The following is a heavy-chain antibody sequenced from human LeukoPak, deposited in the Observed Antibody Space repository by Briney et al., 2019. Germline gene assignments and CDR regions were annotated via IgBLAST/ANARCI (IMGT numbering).Heavy chain of an antibody. D-gene: IGHD3-22*01. CDR1: GDTFTSYY. Sequence: ASVKVSCKASGDTFTSYYMHWVRQAPGQGLEWMGIVNPSGGSASYAQKFQGRVTMTRDMSTSTVYMELSSLRSEDTAVYFCARGRHYYDASDYYYEGDAFDIWGQGTMVTVSS. J-gene: IGHJ3*02. CDR2: VNPSGGSA. CDR3: ARGRHYYDASDYYYEGDAFDI. V-gene: IGHV1-46*01.